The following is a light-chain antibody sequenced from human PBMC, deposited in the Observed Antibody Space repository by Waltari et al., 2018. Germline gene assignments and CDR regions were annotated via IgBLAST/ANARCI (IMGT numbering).Light chain of an antibody. CDR2: GAS. Sequence: EIVLTQSPDTLSLSPGVRAPLSCRASQSVSSYLAWYQQKRGQAPRLLIYGASNRATGIPARFSGSGSGTDFTLTISTLEPEDFAVYYCQQRSNWPLTFGGGTKVEIK. CDR3: QQRSNWPLT. J-gene: IGKJ4*01. CDR1: QSVSSY. V-gene: IGKV3-11*01.